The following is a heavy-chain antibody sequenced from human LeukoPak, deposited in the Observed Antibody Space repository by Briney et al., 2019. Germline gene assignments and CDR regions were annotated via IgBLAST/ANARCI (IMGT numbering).Heavy chain of an antibody. D-gene: IGHD2-2*01. Sequence: GGSLRLSCAASGLTFSSYAMSWVRQAPGKGLEWVSAISGSGGSTYYADSVKGRFTISRDNSKNTLYLQMNSLRAEDTAVYYCAKDRVPKTYYYYYMDVWGKGTTVTVSS. CDR3: AKDRVPKTYYYYYMDV. J-gene: IGHJ6*03. CDR2: ISGSGGST. V-gene: IGHV3-23*01. CDR1: GLTFSSYA.